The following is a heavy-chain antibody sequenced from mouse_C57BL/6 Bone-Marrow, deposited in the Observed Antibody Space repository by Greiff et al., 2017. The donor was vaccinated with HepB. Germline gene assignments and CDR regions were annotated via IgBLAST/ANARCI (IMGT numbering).Heavy chain of an antibody. CDR3: TAGHFYDGRSYCDY. CDR2: IDPESGDT. J-gene: IGHJ3*01. V-gene: IGHV14-4*01. CDR1: GFNFTDYY. Sequence: EVQLQQSGAELVRPGASVKLSCTASGFNFTDYYMHWVKQRPEQGLEWIGRIDPESGDTEYTAKFKGKATITADTSSNTAYLQLSSLTSEDTVVYDCTAGHFYDGRSYCDYWGQGTLVTVSA. D-gene: IGHD1-1*01.